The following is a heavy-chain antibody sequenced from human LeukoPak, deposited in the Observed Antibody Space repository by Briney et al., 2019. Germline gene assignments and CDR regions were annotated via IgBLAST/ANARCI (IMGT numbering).Heavy chain of an antibody. D-gene: IGHD1-7*01. CDR2: ISSSSSYI. Sequence: PGGSLRLSCAAPGITFSSYSMNWVRQAPGKGLEWVSCISSSSSYIYYADSVKGRFTISRDNAKNSLYLQMNSLRAEDTAVYYCARGLNWKYGWFDPWGQGTLVTVSS. CDR1: GITFSSYS. CDR3: ARGLNWKYGWFDP. V-gene: IGHV3-21*01. J-gene: IGHJ5*02.